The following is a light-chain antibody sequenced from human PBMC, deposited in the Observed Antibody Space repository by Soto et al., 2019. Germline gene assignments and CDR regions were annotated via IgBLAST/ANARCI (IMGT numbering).Light chain of an antibody. CDR1: QSLLHSNGYNY. CDR2: LGS. CDR3: MQALQTPRT. J-gene: IGKJ1*01. Sequence: DIVMTQSPLSLPVTPGEPASISCRSSQSLLHSNGYNYLDWYLQKPGQSPHLLIYLGSKRAPGVPDRFSGSGSGTDFTLSINRVEAEDVGVYYCMQALQTPRTFGKRTKVEIK. V-gene: IGKV2-28*01.